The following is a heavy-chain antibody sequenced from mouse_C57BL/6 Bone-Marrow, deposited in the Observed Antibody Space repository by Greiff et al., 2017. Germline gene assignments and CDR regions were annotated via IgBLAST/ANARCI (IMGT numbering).Heavy chain of an antibody. Sequence: VQLQQSGAELVRAGSSVKMSCKTSGYTFTSYGINWVKQRPGQGLEWIGYIYIGNGYTEYNEKFKGKATLTSDTSSSTAYMQLSSLTSEDSAIYFCARSYVFSYDGYLFDYWGQGTTLTVSS. D-gene: IGHD2-3*01. CDR2: IYIGNGYT. J-gene: IGHJ2*01. CDR3: ARSYVFSYDGYLFDY. V-gene: IGHV1-58*01. CDR1: GYTFTSYG.